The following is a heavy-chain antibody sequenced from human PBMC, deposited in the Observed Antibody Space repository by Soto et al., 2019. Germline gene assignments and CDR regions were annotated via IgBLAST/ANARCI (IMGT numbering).Heavy chain of an antibody. Sequence: QTGGSLRLSCAASGFTFSSYGMHWVRQAPGKGLEWVAVISYDGSNKYYADSVKGRFTISRDNSKNTLYLQMNSRRAEDTAVYYCAKDGPDVVVVPAATNWFDPWGQGTLVTVSS. CDR2: ISYDGSNK. D-gene: IGHD2-2*01. J-gene: IGHJ5*02. V-gene: IGHV3-30*18. CDR3: AKDGPDVVVVPAATNWFDP. CDR1: GFTFSSYG.